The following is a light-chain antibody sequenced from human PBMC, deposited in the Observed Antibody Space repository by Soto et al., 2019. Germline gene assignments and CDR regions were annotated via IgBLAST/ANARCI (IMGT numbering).Light chain of an antibody. CDR2: EVN. CDR1: SSNVGSYKL. Sequence: QSALTQPASVSGSPGQSITISCTGTSSNVGSYKLVSWYQQHPGKAPKLMIFEVNKRHSGVSNRFSGSKSGNTASLTISELKVEDEADYYYCSSGGSPTYVFGTGTKLTVL. V-gene: IGLV2-23*02. CDR3: CSSGGSPTYV. J-gene: IGLJ1*01.